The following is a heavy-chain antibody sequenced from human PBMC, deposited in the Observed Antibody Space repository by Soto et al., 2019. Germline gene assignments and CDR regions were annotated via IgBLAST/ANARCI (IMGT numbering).Heavy chain of an antibody. CDR3: ARVPANYDYVWGSYRSPFYFDY. D-gene: IGHD3-16*02. J-gene: IGHJ4*02. CDR2: ISAYNGNT. CDR1: GYTFTRYT. Sequence: ASVKVSCKASGYTFTRYTMNWVRHAPGQRLEWMGWISAYNGNTNYAQKLQGRVTMTTDTSTSTAYMELRSLRSDDTAVYYCARVPANYDYVWGSYRSPFYFDYWGQGTLVTVSS. V-gene: IGHV1-18*01.